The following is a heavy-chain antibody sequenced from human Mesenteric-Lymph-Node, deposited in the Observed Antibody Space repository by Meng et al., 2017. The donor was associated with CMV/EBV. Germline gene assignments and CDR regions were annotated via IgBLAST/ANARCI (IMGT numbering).Heavy chain of an antibody. V-gene: IGHV3-9*01. CDR1: GFTFDDYV. CDR2: ISWNSGRI. CDR3: AKDSGISVAGPFDY. J-gene: IGHJ4*02. Sequence: SLKISCSASGFTFDDYVMHGVRQAPGKGLEWVSGISWNSGRIGYADSVKGRFTISRDNAKNSLYLQMNRLRAEDTALYYCAKDSGISVAGPFDYWGQGTLVTVSS. D-gene: IGHD6-19*01.